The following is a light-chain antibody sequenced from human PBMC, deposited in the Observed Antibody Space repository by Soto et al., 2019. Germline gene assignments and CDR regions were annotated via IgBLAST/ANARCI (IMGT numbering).Light chain of an antibody. Sequence: QSVLTQPPSVSEAPGQRVTISCTGSSSNIGAGYDAHWYQQVPGTAPKLLIYENNNRPSGVPDRFSGSKSGTSASLAITGLQAEDEAEYYCQSYASSLSGYVFGTGTKLTVL. V-gene: IGLV1-40*01. J-gene: IGLJ1*01. CDR3: QSYASSLSGYV. CDR1: SSNIGAGYD. CDR2: ENN.